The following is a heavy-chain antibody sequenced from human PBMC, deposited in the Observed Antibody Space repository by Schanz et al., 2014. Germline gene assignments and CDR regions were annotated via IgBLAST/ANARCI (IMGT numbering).Heavy chain of an antibody. J-gene: IGHJ5*02. CDR3: ARGRVLES. V-gene: IGHV3-7*01. CDR2: IKKDGSEK. Sequence: VQLVESGGGVVQPGRSLRLSCAASGFNFSSYSLNWVRQAPGKGLEWVANIKKDGSEKYYVDSVKGRFTISRDNAKNSLFLQMNSLRPEDTAVYYCARGRVLESWGQGTLVTVSS. CDR1: GFNFSSYS. D-gene: IGHD1-1*01.